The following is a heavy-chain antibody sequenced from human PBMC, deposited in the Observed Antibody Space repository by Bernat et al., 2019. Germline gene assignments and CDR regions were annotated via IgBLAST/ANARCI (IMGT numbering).Heavy chain of an antibody. Sequence: EVQLVESGGGLVKPGGSLRLSCAASGFTFSSYSMNWVRQAPGKGLEWVSSISSSSSYIYYADSVKCRFTISRDNAKNSLYLQMNSLRAEDTAVYYCARGTGGYYYYGMDVWGQGTTVTVSS. V-gene: IGHV3-21*01. CDR3: ARGTGGYYYYGMDV. CDR2: ISSSSSYI. CDR1: GFTFSSYS. J-gene: IGHJ6*02. D-gene: IGHD3-16*01.